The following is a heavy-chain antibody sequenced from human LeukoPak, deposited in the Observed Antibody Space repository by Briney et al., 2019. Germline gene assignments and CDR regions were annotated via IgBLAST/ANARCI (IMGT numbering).Heavy chain of an antibody. V-gene: IGHV4-30-4*01. CDR3: ARDDYGDYGVGY. D-gene: IGHD4-17*01. CDR2: IYYSGST. Sequence: PSETLSLTCTVSGGSISSGDYYWSWIRQPPGKGLEWIGYIYYSGSTYYNPSLKSRVTISVDTSKNQFSLKLSSVTAADTAVYYCARDDYGDYGVGYWGQGTLVTVSS. CDR1: GGSISSGDYY. J-gene: IGHJ4*02.